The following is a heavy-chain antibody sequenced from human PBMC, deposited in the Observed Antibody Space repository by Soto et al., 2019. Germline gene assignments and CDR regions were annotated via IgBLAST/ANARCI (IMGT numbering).Heavy chain of an antibody. D-gene: IGHD6-19*01. CDR3: ARRLFGSGWTLDS. CDR2: VYHTGST. V-gene: IGHV4-59*13. J-gene: IGHJ4*02. CDR1: GASITTYY. Sequence: PSETLSLTCDVSGASITTYYWSWIRQAPGKGLEWIGNVYHTGSTDYNSSLRSRVTISVDTSKNQFSLNMNSVTAADTAVYYCARRLFGSGWTLDSWGPGALVTASS.